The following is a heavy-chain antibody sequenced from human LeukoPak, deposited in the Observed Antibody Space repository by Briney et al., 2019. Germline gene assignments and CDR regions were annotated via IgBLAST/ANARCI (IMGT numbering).Heavy chain of an antibody. CDR2: ISSSGGTT. CDR3: ARGIIRDYRVFDY. V-gene: IGHV3-23*01. CDR1: GFTFTTYA. J-gene: IGHJ4*02. Sequence: GGSLRLSCAASGFTFTTYAMSGVGQAPGKGLEWVSGISSSGGTTYYADSVKGGFTISRDNSKNRLCMQMNSLRAEDTAVYYCARGIIRDYRVFDYWGQGTLVTVSS. D-gene: IGHD4-11*01.